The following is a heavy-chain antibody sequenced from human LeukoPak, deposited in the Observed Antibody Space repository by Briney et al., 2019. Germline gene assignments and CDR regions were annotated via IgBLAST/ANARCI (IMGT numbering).Heavy chain of an antibody. CDR3: ARERAVTTPYYYYYMDV. Sequence: GGXXRLSCAACGFTFSSYWMNWVRQAPGKGLEWVANIKENGSEKYYVDSVKGGFNIYRDNDKNSLYMQMNRLRPEDTAVYYCARERAVTTPYYYYYMDVWGKGTTATVSS. J-gene: IGHJ6*03. CDR1: GFTFSSYW. V-gene: IGHV3-7*01. D-gene: IGHD4-17*01. CDR2: IKENGSEK.